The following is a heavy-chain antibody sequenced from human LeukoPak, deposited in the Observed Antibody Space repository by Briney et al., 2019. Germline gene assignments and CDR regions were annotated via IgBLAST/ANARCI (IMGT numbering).Heavy chain of an antibody. Sequence: ASVKVSCKASGYTFTSYYMHWVRQAPGEGLEWMGIINPTGGSTSYAQKFQGRVTMTRDMSTSTVYMELSSLRSEDTAVYYCARDRVGATAEFDYWGQGTLVTVSS. CDR1: GYTFTSYY. CDR3: ARDRVGATAEFDY. CDR2: INPTGGST. J-gene: IGHJ4*02. D-gene: IGHD1-26*01. V-gene: IGHV1-46*01.